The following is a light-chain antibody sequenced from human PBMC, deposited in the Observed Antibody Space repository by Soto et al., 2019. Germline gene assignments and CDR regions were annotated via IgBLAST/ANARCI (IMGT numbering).Light chain of an antibody. CDR1: QGIGND. J-gene: IGKJ1*01. V-gene: IGKV1-6*01. CDR2: AAS. CDR3: LQDYTYPWT. Sequence: AIQVTQSPSSLSASIGDRVTITCRASQGIGNDLGWYQQKPGKAPKLLIFAASSLHSGVPSRFSGSGSGTDFTLTISSLQPEDFATYYCLQDYTYPWTFGQGTKVEIK.